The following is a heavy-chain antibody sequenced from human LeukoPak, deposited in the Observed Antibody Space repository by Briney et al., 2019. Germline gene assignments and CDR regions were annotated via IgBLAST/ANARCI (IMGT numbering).Heavy chain of an antibody. J-gene: IGHJ4*02. CDR3: ARRAYYFDY. CDR2: ISSSSSTI. V-gene: IGHV3-48*04. CDR1: GFNVSSNY. Sequence: GGSLRLSCAASGFNVSSNYMSWVRQAPGKGLEWVSYISSSSSTIYYADSVKGRFTISRDNAKNSLYLQMNSLRAEDTAVYYCARRAYYFDYWGQGTLVTVSS.